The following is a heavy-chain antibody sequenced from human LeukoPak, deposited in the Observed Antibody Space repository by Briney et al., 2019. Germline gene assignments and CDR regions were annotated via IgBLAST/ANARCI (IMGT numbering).Heavy chain of an antibody. CDR2: FDPEDGET. CDR3: ATGLRIAAAIVPLDV. V-gene: IGHV1-24*01. D-gene: IGHD6-13*01. J-gene: IGHJ4*02. CDR1: GHTLTELS. Sequence: ASVKVSCKVSGHTLTELSMHWVRQAPGKGLEWMGGFDPEDGETIYAQKFQGRVTMTEDTSTDTAYMELSSLRSEDTAVYYCATGLRIAAAIVPLDVWGQGTLVTVSS.